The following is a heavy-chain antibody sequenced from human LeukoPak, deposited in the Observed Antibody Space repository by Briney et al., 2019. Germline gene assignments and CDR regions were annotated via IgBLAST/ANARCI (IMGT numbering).Heavy chain of an antibody. D-gene: IGHD1-26*01. CDR3: VKGVGGSYAFDY. V-gene: IGHV3-64D*09. J-gene: IGHJ4*02. Sequence: AGGPLRLSCSASGFTFSRYAMHWVRQAPGKGLEYVSGINDNGGRTHYGDSVKGRFSISRDNSKNTLHLQMSTLRAEDTALYYCVKGVGGSYAFDYWGQGIMVTVAS. CDR1: GFTFSRYA. CDR2: INDNGGRT.